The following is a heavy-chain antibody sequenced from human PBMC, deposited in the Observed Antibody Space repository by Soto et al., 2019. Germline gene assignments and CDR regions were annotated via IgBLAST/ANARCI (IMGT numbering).Heavy chain of an antibody. V-gene: IGHV4-30-4*08. CDR1: GDSISSDYYH. J-gene: IGHJ6*02. Sequence: PAETLSLTCTVSGDSISSDYYHWTWIRQSPGKGLEWIGYIHHSGGVLYNPSLKRRVSISVDTSKNPFSLHLSSVTAADTAVYFCAREDDGGASLDVWGQGTTDTVSS. D-gene: IGHD2-2*01. CDR3: AREDDGGASLDV. CDR2: IHHSGGV.